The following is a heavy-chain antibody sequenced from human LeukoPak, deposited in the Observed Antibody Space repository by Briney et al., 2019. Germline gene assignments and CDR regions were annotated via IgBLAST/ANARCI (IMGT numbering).Heavy chain of an antibody. CDR1: GFPFSSYS. CDR2: ISSSSSYI. Sequence: GSLRLSCAASGFPFSSYSMNWVRQAPGKGLEWVSPISSSSSYIYYADSVKGRFTISRDNAKNSLYLQMNSLRAEDTAVYYCARDMIVVMATTALDAFDIWGQGTMVTVSS. CDR3: ARDMIVVMATTALDAFDI. J-gene: IGHJ3*02. V-gene: IGHV3-21*01. D-gene: IGHD3-22*01.